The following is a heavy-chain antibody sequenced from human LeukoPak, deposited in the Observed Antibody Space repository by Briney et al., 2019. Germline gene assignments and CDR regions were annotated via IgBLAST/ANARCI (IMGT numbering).Heavy chain of an antibody. CDR1: RYSICSGYD. Sequence: SETQSLTCTVSRYSICSGYDWGWIRQPPGQGLEWIGCIYRSGSTFCNSSLRRRDTISVDTSQIPFSLKLSSVTAADTAVYYCARHADYYESTSYFWDYWGQGTLVTVSS. V-gene: IGHV4-38-2*02. CDR3: ARHADYYESTSYFWDY. CDR2: IYRSGST. J-gene: IGHJ4*02. D-gene: IGHD3-22*01.